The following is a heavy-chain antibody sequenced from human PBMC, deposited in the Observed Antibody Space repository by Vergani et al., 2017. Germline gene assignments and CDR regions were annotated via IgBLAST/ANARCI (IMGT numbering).Heavy chain of an antibody. D-gene: IGHD1-1*01. J-gene: IGHJ3*02. Sequence: EDHLVEFGGGLVQPGESLRLSCTAAGFIFSDHYMDWVRQAPGKGLEWVGRIRNKANDYTTQYAASVKGRFTISRDDSKSYLYLQMNSLQTEDTALYYCVRVKGSNWNDHLYDIWGQGTLVTVSS. V-gene: IGHV3-72*01. CDR1: GFIFSDHY. CDR2: IRNKANDYTT. CDR3: VRVKGSNWNDHLYDI.